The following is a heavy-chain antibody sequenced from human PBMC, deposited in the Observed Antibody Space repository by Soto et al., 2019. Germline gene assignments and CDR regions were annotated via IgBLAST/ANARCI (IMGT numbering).Heavy chain of an antibody. D-gene: IGHD6-13*01. J-gene: IGHJ4*02. CDR1: GFTFTDYA. CDR3: ARGSSGYISSWDSFDY. CDR2: ISGIGGST. Sequence: EVQLLESGGGWVQPGGSLRLSCAASGFTFTDYALSWVRQAPGKGLEWVATISGIGGSTYLADSVKGRLSISRDNSTNTVSLLMNSLRAEDTAVYFCARGSSGYISSWDSFDYWGRGAPGTVSA. V-gene: IGHV3-23*01.